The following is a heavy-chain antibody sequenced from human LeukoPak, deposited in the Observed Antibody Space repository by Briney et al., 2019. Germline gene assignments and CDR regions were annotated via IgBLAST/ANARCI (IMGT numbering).Heavy chain of an antibody. Sequence: PGGSLRLSCAASGFTFSSYAMSWVRQDPGKGLEWVSAISGSGGSTYYADSVKGRFTISRDNAKNSLYLEMNSLRAEDTALYYCAKDTTTVTTPDGFDIWGQGTMVTVSS. D-gene: IGHD4-17*01. CDR1: GFTFSSYA. CDR2: ISGSGGST. V-gene: IGHV3-23*01. J-gene: IGHJ3*02. CDR3: AKDTTTVTTPDGFDI.